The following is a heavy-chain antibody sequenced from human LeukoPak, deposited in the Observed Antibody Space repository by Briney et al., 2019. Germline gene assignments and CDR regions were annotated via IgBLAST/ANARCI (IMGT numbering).Heavy chain of an antibody. V-gene: IGHV1-46*01. J-gene: IGHJ5*02. CDR1: GYTFTSYY. D-gene: IGHD1-14*01. Sequence: ASVKVSCKASGYTFTSYYMHWVRQAPGQGLEWLGIINPSGGSTSYAQKFHGRVTMTRDTSTSIVYMELSSLRSEDTAVYYCAREANRPSWFDPWGQGTLVTVSS. CDR3: AREANRPSWFDP. CDR2: INPSGGST.